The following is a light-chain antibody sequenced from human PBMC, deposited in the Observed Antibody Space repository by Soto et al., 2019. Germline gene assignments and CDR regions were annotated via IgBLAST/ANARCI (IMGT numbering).Light chain of an antibody. Sequence: EVVMRQSPATLSVSPGEGATLSCRASQGIGDGRLAWYQQKPGQPPTLLIYDASTRATGIPDRFSGSGSGTDFTLTISRLEPEDFAVYYCQEHASIFGQGTRLEIK. CDR1: QGIGDGR. CDR2: DAS. V-gene: IGKV3-20*01. J-gene: IGKJ5*01. CDR3: QEHASI.